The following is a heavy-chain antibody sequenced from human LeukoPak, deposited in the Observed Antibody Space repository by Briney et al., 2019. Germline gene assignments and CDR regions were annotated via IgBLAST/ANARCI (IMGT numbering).Heavy chain of an antibody. D-gene: IGHD3-10*01. CDR3: ARDPGGSGN. CDR1: GFTFSSYS. J-gene: IGHJ4*02. Sequence: PGGSLRFSCAASGFTFSSYSMNWVRQAPGKGLEWVSSISSSRSYIYYADSVKGRCTISRDNAANSLYLQLNSLRAEDTAVYYCARDPGGSGNWGQGTLVTVSS. CDR2: ISSSRSYI. V-gene: IGHV3-21*01.